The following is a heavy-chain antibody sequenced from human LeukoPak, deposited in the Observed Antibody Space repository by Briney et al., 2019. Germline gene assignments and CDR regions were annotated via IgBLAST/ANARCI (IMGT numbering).Heavy chain of an antibody. CDR3: ASDIVVVPAGIGDNGFDP. J-gene: IGHJ5*02. D-gene: IGHD2-2*01. CDR1: GGTFSSYA. V-gene: IGHV1-69*05. CDR2: IIPIFGTA. Sequence: SSVKVSCKASGGTFSSYAISWVRQAPGQGLEWMGRIIPIFGTANYAQKFQGRVTITTDESTSTAYMELSSLRSEDTAVYYCASDIVVVPAGIGDNGFDPWGQGNLVTVSS.